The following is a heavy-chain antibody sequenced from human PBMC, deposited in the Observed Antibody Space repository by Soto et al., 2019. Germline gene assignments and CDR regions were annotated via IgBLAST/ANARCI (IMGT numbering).Heavy chain of an antibody. Sequence: QVQLQESGPGLVKPSETLSLTCTVSGGSIRSYYWSWIRQPPGKGREWIGYIYYSGSTNYNPSLKSRVTISVDTSKNQFSLKLSSVTAADTAVYYCARRWGRTFDCWGQGTLVTVSS. CDR3: ARRWGRTFDC. CDR2: IYYSGST. CDR1: GGSIRSYY. V-gene: IGHV4-59*08. D-gene: IGHD1-26*01. J-gene: IGHJ4*02.